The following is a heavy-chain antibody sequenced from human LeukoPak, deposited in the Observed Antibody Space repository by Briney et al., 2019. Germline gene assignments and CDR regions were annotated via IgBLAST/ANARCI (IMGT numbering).Heavy chain of an antibody. CDR3: ARRACGRTSCAPDY. CDR1: GYTFTSYY. Sequence: ASVKVSCKASGYTFTSYYMHWVRQAPGQGLEWMGWINPNSGGTKYVQKFQGRVTMTRDTSISTAYMELSRLTSDDTAVYYCARRACGRTSCAPDYWVQGTLVTVSS. J-gene: IGHJ4*02. CDR2: INPNSGGT. D-gene: IGHD2-2*01. V-gene: IGHV1-2*02.